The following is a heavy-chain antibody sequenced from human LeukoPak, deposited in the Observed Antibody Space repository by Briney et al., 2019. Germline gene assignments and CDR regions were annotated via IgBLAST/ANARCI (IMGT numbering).Heavy chain of an antibody. CDR2: ISYDGSNK. V-gene: IGHV3-30*18. D-gene: IGHD5-12*01. Sequence: GGSLRLSCAASGFTFSSYWMSWVRQAPGRGLEGVAVISYDGSNKYYADFVKGRFTISRDNSKNTLYLQMNSLRPEDTAVYYCAKDRFRGYSGYDSGGDYWGQGTLVTVSS. CDR1: GFTFSSYW. J-gene: IGHJ4*02. CDR3: AKDRFRGYSGYDSGGDY.